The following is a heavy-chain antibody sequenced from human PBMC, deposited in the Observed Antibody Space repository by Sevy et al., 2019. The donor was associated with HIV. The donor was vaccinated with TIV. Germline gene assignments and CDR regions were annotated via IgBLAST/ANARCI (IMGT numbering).Heavy chain of an antibody. CDR3: AREGCTKPHDY. CDR1: GFTFSKYS. Sequence: GGSLRLSCAASGFTFSKYSMSWVRQPPGKGLEWVSTLCFGCGEINYADSVKGRFTISRDNSKSSVYLQMNNLRPEDTEVYYCAREGCTKPHDYWGQGTLVTVSS. D-gene: IGHD2-8*01. CDR2: LCFGCGEI. J-gene: IGHJ4*02. V-gene: IGHV3-23*01.